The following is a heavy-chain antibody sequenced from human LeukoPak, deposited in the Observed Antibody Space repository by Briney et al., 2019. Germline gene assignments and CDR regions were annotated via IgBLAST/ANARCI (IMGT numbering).Heavy chain of an antibody. J-gene: IGHJ4*02. CDR2: IKQDGSEK. D-gene: IGHD2-2*01. CDR1: GFTFSSYW. CDR3: AKPHPLSYCSSTSCYSNYFDY. Sequence: GGSLRLSCAASGFTFSSYWMSWVRQAPGKGLEWVANIKQDGSEKYYVDSVKGRFTISRDNAKNSLYLQMNSLRAEDTAVYYCAKPHPLSYCSSTSCYSNYFDYWGQGTLVTVSS. V-gene: IGHV3-7*03.